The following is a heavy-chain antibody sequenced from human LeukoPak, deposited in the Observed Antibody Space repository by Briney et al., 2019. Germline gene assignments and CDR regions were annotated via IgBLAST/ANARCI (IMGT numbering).Heavy chain of an antibody. J-gene: IGHJ6*02. D-gene: IGHD5-18*01. Sequence: GESLRLSCAASGFTFSSYAMSWVRQAPGKGLEWVSAISGSGGSTYYADSVKGRFTISRDNSKNTLYLQMNSLRAEDTAVYYCAKASTAMVTNYYYGMDVWGQGTTVTVSS. CDR2: ISGSGGST. V-gene: IGHV3-23*01. CDR3: AKASTAMVTNYYYGMDV. CDR1: GFTFSSYA.